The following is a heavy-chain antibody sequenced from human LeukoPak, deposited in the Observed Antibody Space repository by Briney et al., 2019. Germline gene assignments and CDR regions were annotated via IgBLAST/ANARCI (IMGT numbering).Heavy chain of an antibody. D-gene: IGHD6-19*01. J-gene: IGHJ4*02. Sequence: PSETLSLTCTVSGGSISSGDYYWRWIRQPPGKGLEWIGYIYYSGSTYYNPSLKSRVTISVDTSKNQFSLKLSSVTAADTAVYYCARVAVAGTEVDYWGQGTLVTVSS. CDR3: ARVAVAGTEVDY. CDR1: GGSISSGDYY. CDR2: IYYSGST. V-gene: IGHV4-30-4*01.